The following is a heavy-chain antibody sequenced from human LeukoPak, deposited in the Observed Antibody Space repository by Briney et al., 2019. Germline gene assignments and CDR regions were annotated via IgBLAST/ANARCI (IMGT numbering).Heavy chain of an antibody. V-gene: IGHV3-23*01. CDR1: GFTFSSYV. J-gene: IGHJ6*02. D-gene: IGHD1-26*01. CDR3: AKEWKWGANQFFYYGLNV. Sequence: GGSLRLSCAASGFTFSSYVMSWVRQAPGKGLEWVSVISGGGESTYYADSVKGRFTISRDNSKNTLYLQINSLRAEDTAIYYCAKEWKWGANQFFYYGLNVWGQGTTVTVSS. CDR2: ISGGGEST.